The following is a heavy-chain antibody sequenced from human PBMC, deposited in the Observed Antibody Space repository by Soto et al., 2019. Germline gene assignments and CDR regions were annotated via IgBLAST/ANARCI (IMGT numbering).Heavy chain of an antibody. CDR2: INPNGGIT. J-gene: IGHJ4*02. CDR3: ATSVNSAMAFDY. CDR1: GYTFTHYY. D-gene: IGHD5-18*01. Sequence: QVQLVQSGAEVKKPGASVRVSCKASGYTFTHYYIHCVRQAPGQGLEWMGIINPNGGITTYAQKFRAGFSMTRDTSTSTVYPELSSLRSEDSAVYYCATSVNSAMAFDYWGQGTLVTVSS. V-gene: IGHV1-46*01.